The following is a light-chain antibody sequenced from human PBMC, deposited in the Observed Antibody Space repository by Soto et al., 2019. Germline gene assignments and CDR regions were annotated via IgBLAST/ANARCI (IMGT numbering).Light chain of an antibody. CDR1: SSNIGAGFD. Sequence: QPVLTQPPSLSGAPGQGVTISCTGSSSNIGAGFDVYWYQQLPGAAPKLLIHHTNTRPSGVPDRFSGSKSGTSASLAITGLQAEDEADYYCQSYDRGLSGHVVFGGGTKVTVL. V-gene: IGLV1-40*01. CDR3: QSYDRGLSGHVV. J-gene: IGLJ2*01. CDR2: HTN.